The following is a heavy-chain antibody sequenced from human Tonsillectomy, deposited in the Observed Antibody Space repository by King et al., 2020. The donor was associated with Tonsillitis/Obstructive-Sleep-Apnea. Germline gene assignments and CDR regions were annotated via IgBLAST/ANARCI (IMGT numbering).Heavy chain of an antibody. D-gene: IGHD2-2*01. V-gene: IGHV3-49*04. CDR2: IRGKGYGGTI. CDR3: ARSTGGYCSSNSCMYNYYMDV. CDR1: GFTFGDHG. J-gene: IGHJ6*03. Sequence: VQLVESGGGLVQPGRSLRLSCTASGFTFGDHGMSWVRQAPGKGLEWVGFIRGKGYGGTIEYAASVKGRITISRDDSKSIANLQMNSLKTEDTAVYYCARSTGGYCSSNSCMYNYYMDVWGKGTTVTVSS.